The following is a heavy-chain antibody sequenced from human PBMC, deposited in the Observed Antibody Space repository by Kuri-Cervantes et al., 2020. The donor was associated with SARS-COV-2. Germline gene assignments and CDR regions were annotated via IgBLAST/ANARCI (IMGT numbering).Heavy chain of an antibody. CDR2: ISHDGKNK. D-gene: IGHD2-21*01. CDR3: AKDRVGVQDF. J-gene: IGHJ4*02. Sequence: LSLTCAASGFNFSRTDMHWVRQAPGKGLEWVAVISHDGKNKKCIASGKGRFTISRNNSQNTLYLHMKSLRSEDTAMYYCAKDRVGVQDFWGQGTLVTVSS. CDR1: GFNFSRTD. V-gene: IGHV3-30*18.